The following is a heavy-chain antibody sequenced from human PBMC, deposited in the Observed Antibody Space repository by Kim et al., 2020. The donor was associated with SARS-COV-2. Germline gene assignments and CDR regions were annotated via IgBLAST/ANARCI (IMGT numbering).Heavy chain of an antibody. Sequence: SRPSLKSRVTISVDTSKNQFSLKLSSVTAADTAVYYCARGTGYGDYVVDYWGQGTLVTVSS. V-gene: IGHV4-39*07. J-gene: IGHJ4*02. CDR3: ARGTGYGDYVVDY. D-gene: IGHD4-17*01.